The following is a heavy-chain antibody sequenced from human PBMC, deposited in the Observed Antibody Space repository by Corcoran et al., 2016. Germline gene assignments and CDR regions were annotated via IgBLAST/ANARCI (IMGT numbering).Heavy chain of an antibody. D-gene: IGHD6-13*01. J-gene: IGHJ6*02. Sequence: QVQLVESGGGVVQPGRSLRLTCAASGFTFSSYGMHWVRQAPGKGLEWVAVIWYDGSNKYYADSVKGRFTISRDNSKNTLYLQMNSLRAEDTAVYYCARRQQLVLGYYYYYGMDVWGQGTTVTVSS. CDR2: IWYDGSNK. CDR1: GFTFSSYG. CDR3: ARRQQLVLGYYYYYGMDV. V-gene: IGHV3-33*01.